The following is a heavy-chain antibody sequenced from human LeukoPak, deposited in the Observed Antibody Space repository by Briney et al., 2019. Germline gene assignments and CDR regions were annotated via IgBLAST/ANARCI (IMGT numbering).Heavy chain of an antibody. CDR1: GYTLSGYG. V-gene: IGHV1-18*01. CDR2: ITTYNGDK. D-gene: IGHD2-8*01. CDR3: ARDCSNGVCYPRDY. Sequence: ASVKVSCKASGYTLSGYGISWLRQAPGQGLEWVGWITTYNGDKKYSGKFQGRITMTTDTSTSTYYMELRSLRSDDTAIYYCARDCSNGVCYPRDYWGQGTLVIVST. J-gene: IGHJ4*02.